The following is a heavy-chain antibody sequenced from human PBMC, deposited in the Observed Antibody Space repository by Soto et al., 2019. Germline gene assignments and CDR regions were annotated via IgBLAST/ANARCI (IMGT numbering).Heavy chain of an antibody. CDR1: GGSISSSSYY. CDR2: IYYSGST. CDR3: ARLLRHDYGSGRDWFDP. J-gene: IGHJ5*02. D-gene: IGHD3-10*01. V-gene: IGHV4-39*01. Sequence: QLQLQESGPGLVKPSETLSLTCTVSGGSISSSSYYWGWIRQPPGKGLEWIGSIYYSGSTYYNPSLKSRVTISVDTSKNQFSLKLSSVTAADTAVYYCARLLRHDYGSGRDWFDPWGQGTLVTVSS.